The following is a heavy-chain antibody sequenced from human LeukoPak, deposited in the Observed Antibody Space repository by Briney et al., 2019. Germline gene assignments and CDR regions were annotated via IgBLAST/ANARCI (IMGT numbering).Heavy chain of an antibody. D-gene: IGHD6-13*01. Sequence: AGSLTLSCAVSGFSVSSNCLYWVRQAPPKGLQWVSVIYSVGSTYYADSVKGRFTISRDNSKNTLYLQMNSLRAEDTAVYYCARRELVRGAFDIWGQGTMVTVSS. V-gene: IGHV3-66*04. CDR1: GFSVSSNC. CDR3: ARRELVRGAFDI. J-gene: IGHJ3*02. CDR2: IYSVGST.